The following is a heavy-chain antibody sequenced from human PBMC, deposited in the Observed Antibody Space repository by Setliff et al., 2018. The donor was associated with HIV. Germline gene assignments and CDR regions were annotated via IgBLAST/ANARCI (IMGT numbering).Heavy chain of an antibody. CDR3: ARLTYYYDSNGYQKFDL. Sequence: SETLSLTCNVSGGSISSGGSYWNWIRQHPGKGPEWIGYIYNSGSTYYSPSLQSRLTISVDTSKNQLSLKLTSVTAADTAVYYCARLTYYYDSNGYQKFDLWGRGTLVTVSS. V-gene: IGHV4-31*03. CDR2: IYNSGST. CDR1: GGSISSGGSY. J-gene: IGHJ2*01. D-gene: IGHD3-22*01.